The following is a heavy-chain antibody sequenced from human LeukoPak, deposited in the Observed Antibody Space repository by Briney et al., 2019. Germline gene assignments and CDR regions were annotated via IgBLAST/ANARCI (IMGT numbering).Heavy chain of an antibody. J-gene: IGHJ4*02. Sequence: GGSLRLSCAASGFAFSSYAMSWVRRAPGLGLEWVSATSGGGGGTYYADSVKGRFTISRDNAQNTLYLQMNSLRVEDTAVYYSAKEDLSSSRHYFENCGQGALVTVSS. D-gene: IGHD6-6*01. CDR2: TSGGGGGT. CDR1: GFAFSSYA. V-gene: IGHV3-23*01. CDR3: AKEDLSSSRHYFEN.